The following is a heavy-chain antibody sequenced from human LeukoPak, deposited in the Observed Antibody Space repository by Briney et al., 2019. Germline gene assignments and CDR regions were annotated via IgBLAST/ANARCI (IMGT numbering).Heavy chain of an antibody. J-gene: IGHJ5*02. Sequence: ASVKVSCKASGYTFTTYGISWVRQAPGQGLEWMGWISTYNGNTIYAQKLQGRVTMTTDTSTTTAYMELRSLRSDDTAVYYCARKRRRYNWFDPWGQGTLVTVSS. CDR2: ISTYNGNT. V-gene: IGHV1-18*01. CDR1: GYTFTTYG. CDR3: ARKRRRYNWFDP. D-gene: IGHD6-25*01.